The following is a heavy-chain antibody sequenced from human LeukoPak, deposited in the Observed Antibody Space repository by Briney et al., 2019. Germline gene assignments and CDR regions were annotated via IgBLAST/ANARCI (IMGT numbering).Heavy chain of an antibody. CDR1: GGSISTSSYY. CDR3: ARTGDYFQAA. V-gene: IGHV4-39*01. CDR2: IYYSGST. D-gene: IGHD2/OR15-2a*01. Sequence: PSETLSLTCTVSGGSISTSSYYWGWIRQPPGKGLEWIGSIYYSGSTYYNPSLKSRVTISVDTSKNQFSLKLSPVTAADTAVYYCARTGDYFQAAWGQGTLVTVSS. J-gene: IGHJ5*02.